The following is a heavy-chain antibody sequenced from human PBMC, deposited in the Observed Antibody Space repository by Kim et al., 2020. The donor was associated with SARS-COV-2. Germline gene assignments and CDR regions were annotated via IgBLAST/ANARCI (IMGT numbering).Heavy chain of an antibody. V-gene: IGHV3-30*02. J-gene: IGHJ4*02. Sequence: FTISRDNSKHTLYLQMNSLRAEDTAVYYCAKEKIWAYSSSWYGPGYFDYWGQGTLVTVSS. CDR3: AKEKIWAYSSSWYGPGYFDY. D-gene: IGHD6-13*01.